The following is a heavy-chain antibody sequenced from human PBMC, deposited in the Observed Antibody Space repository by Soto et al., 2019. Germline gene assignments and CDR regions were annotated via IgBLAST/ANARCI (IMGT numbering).Heavy chain of an antibody. V-gene: IGHV4-34*01. J-gene: IGHJ6*03. CDR2: INHSGST. Sequence: SETLSLTCAVYGGSFSGYYWSWIRQPPGKGLEWIGEINHSGSTNYNPSLKSRVTISVDTSKNQFSLKLSSVTAADTAVYYCARGPADDYSNPNLNYYYYYMDVWGKGTTVTVSS. D-gene: IGHD4-4*01. CDR1: GGSFSGYY. CDR3: ARGPADDYSNPNLNYYYYYMDV.